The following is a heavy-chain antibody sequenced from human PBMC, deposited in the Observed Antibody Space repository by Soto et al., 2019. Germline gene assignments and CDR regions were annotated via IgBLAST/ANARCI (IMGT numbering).Heavy chain of an antibody. CDR3: ARDLELERDYYYYYMDV. Sequence: ASVKVSCKASGYTFTSYAMHWVRQAPGQSLEWMGWINAGNGNTKYSQKFQGRVTITRDTSASTAYMELSSLRSEDTAVYYCARDLELERDYYYYYMDVWGKGTTVTVSS. V-gene: IGHV1-3*01. J-gene: IGHJ6*03. CDR2: INAGNGNT. D-gene: IGHD1-1*01. CDR1: GYTFTSYA.